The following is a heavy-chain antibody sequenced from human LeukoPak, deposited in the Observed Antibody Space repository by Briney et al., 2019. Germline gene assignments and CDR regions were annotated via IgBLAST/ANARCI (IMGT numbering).Heavy chain of an antibody. CDR3: ARAIDYGDYGMGFDY. CDR2: ISAYNGNT. CDR1: GYTFTSYG. J-gene: IGHJ4*02. D-gene: IGHD4-17*01. V-gene: IGHV1-18*01. Sequence: AASVKVSCKASGYTFTSYGISWVRQAPGQGLEWMGWISAYNGNTNYAQKLQGRVTMTTDTSTSTAYMELRSLRSDDTAVYYCARAIDYGDYGMGFDYWGQGTLVTVSS.